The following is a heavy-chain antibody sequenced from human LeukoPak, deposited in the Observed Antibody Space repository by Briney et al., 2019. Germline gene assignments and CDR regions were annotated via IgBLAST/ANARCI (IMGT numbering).Heavy chain of an antibody. V-gene: IGHV1-69*06. CDR3: ARAGTRGYYFDY. CDR2: IIPIFGTA. CDR1: GGTFSSYA. D-gene: IGHD6-19*01. J-gene: IGHJ4*02. Sequence: GSSVKVSCKASGGTFSSYAISRVRQAPGQGLEWMGGIIPIFGTANYAQKFQGRVTITADKSTSTAYMELSSLRSEDTAVYYCARAGTRGYYFDYWGQGTLVTVSS.